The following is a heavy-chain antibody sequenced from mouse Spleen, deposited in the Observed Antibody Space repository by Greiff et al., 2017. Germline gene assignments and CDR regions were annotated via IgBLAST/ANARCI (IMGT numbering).Heavy chain of an antibody. J-gene: IGHJ2*01. V-gene: IGHV3-6*01. CDR3: AREGYDYDVGVFDY. CDR2: ISYDGSN. Sequence: ESGPGLVKPSQSLSLTCSVTGYSITSGYYWNWIRQFPGNKLEWMGYISYDGSNNYNPSLKNRISITRDTSKNQFFLKLNSVTTEDTATYYCAREGYDYDVGVFDYWGQGTTLTVSS. CDR1: GYSITSGYY. D-gene: IGHD2-4*01.